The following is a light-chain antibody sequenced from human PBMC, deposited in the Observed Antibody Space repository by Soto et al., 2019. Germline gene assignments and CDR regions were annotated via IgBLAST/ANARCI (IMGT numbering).Light chain of an antibody. J-gene: IGKJ2*01. Sequence: EIVLTQSPGTLSLSPGERATLSCRASQSVSSSYVAWYQQKPGQAPRILIYGASSRATGIPDMFSGSVSGTDFTLTISRLEPEHFALYYCQQYGSSPYTFGQGTKVEIK. CDR2: GAS. CDR1: QSVSSSY. CDR3: QQYGSSPYT. V-gene: IGKV3-20*01.